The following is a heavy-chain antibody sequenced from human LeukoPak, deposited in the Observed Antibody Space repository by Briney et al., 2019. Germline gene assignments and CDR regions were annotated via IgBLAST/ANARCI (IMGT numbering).Heavy chain of an antibody. CDR3: ARSRSGYSYDHAAFEI. CDR2: IYYSGST. Sequence: SETLSLTCTVSGGSVSSGSYYWSWIRQPPGKGLEWLGYIYYSGSTNYNPSLRSRVTISVDTSRNQFSLKLYSVTAADTAVYYCARSRSGYSYDHAAFEIWGQGTMVTVSS. V-gene: IGHV4-61*01. J-gene: IGHJ3*02. CDR1: GGSVSSGSYY. D-gene: IGHD5-18*01.